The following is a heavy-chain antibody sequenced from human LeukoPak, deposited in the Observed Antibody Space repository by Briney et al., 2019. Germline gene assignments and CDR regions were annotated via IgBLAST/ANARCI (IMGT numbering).Heavy chain of an antibody. D-gene: IGHD3-22*01. CDR3: ASAGSSGYYYFDY. J-gene: IGHJ4*02. V-gene: IGHV4-59*01. Sequence: SETLSLTCAVSGGSISSYYWSWIRQPPGKGLEWTGCIYYSGSTNYNPSLKSRVTISVDTSKNRFSLKLSSVTAADTAVYYCASAGSSGYYYFDYWGQGTLVTVSS. CDR2: IYYSGST. CDR1: GGSISSYY.